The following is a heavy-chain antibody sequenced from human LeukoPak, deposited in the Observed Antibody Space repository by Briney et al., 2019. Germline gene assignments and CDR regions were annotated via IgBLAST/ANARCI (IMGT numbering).Heavy chain of an antibody. D-gene: IGHD2-2*01. V-gene: IGHV1-8*03. CDR1: GYTFTSYD. J-gene: IGHJ5*02. CDR2: MNPNSGNT. Sequence: ASVKVSCKASGYTFTSYDINWVRQATGQGLEWMGWMNPNSGNTGYAQKFQGRVTITRNTSISTAYMELSSLRSEDTAVYYCARVVPAATWHWFDPWGQGTLVTVSS. CDR3: ARVVPAATWHWFDP.